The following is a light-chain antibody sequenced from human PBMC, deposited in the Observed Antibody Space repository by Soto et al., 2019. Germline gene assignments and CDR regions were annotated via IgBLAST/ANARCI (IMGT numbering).Light chain of an antibody. J-gene: IGKJ3*01. CDR1: QDISSN. V-gene: IGKV1-5*01. Sequence: DIQMTQSPSSVSASVGDRVIISCRASQDISSNLAWYQQKPGKAPKLLIYDASTLESGVPSRFSGSGSGTEFTLTVSGLQPDDFATYYCQQYNSYLTFGPGTKVDIK. CDR2: DAS. CDR3: QQYNSYLT.